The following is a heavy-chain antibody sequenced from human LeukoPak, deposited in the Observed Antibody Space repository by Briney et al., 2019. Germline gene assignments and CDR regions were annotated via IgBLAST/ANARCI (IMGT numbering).Heavy chain of an antibody. V-gene: IGHV3-23*01. Sequence: SGGSLRLSCAASGFTFSSYGMSWVRQAPGKGLEWVSAISGSGDSTYYADSVKGRFTISRDNSKNTLYLQMNSLRAEDTAVYYCAKGGLIYDSSGYYSTDMDVWGKGTTVTVSS. D-gene: IGHD3-22*01. CDR2: ISGSGDST. J-gene: IGHJ6*03. CDR3: AKGGLIYDSSGYYSTDMDV. CDR1: GFTFSSYG.